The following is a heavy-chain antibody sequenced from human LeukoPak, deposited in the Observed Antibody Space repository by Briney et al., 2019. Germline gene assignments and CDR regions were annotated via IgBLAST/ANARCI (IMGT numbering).Heavy chain of an antibody. CDR3: ARGRNYYGSGTYYYYYMDV. J-gene: IGHJ6*03. CDR1: GGSISSGGYY. CDR2: IYHSGST. Sequence: SQTLSLTCTVSGGSISSGGYYWSWIRQPPGKGLEWIGYIYHSGSTYYNPSLKSRVTISVDRSKNQFSLKLSSVTAADTAVYYCARGRNYYGSGTYYYYYMDVWGKGTTVTVSS. D-gene: IGHD3-10*01. V-gene: IGHV4-30-2*01.